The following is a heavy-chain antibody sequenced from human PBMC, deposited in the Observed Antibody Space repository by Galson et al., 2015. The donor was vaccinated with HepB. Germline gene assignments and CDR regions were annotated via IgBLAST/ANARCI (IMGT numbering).Heavy chain of an antibody. Sequence: SLRLSCAASGFTFSSYSMNWVRQAPGKGLEWVSSISSSSSYIYYADSVKGRFTISRDNAKNSLYLQMNSLRAEDTAVYYCAREGGYEFLVDYWGQGTLVTVSS. V-gene: IGHV3-21*01. CDR3: AREGGYEFLVDY. CDR2: ISSSSSYI. D-gene: IGHD5-12*01. J-gene: IGHJ4*02. CDR1: GFTFSSYS.